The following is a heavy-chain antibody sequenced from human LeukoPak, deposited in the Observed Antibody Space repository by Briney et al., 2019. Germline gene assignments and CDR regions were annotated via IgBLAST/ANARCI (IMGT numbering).Heavy chain of an antibody. D-gene: IGHD3-22*01. CDR3: ARGLRGYYVP. J-gene: IGHJ5*02. Sequence: SETLSLTCTVSGGSISSGGYYWSWIRQHPGKGLEWIGYIYYSGSTYYNPSLKSRVTISVDTSKNQFSLKLSSVTAADTAVYYCARGLRGYYVPWGQGTLVTVSS. CDR2: IYYSGST. V-gene: IGHV4-31*03. CDR1: GGSISSGGYY.